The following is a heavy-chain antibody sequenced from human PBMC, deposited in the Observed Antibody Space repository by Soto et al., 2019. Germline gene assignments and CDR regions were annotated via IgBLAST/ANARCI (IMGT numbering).Heavy chain of an antibody. V-gene: IGHV3-66*01. CDR1: GFSVSDHH. J-gene: IGHJ4*02. CDR3: ASGDWNKGFFDY. CDR2: IKRGGTT. Sequence: EVQLVESGGGLVQPGESLRLSCVTSGFSVSDHHMSWVRQAPGKGLEWVALIKRGGTTSFADSVRGRFTISKDISKNTLYLQLNSLTSDDTALYYCASGDWNKGFFDYWGRGTLVSVSS. D-gene: IGHD1-1*01.